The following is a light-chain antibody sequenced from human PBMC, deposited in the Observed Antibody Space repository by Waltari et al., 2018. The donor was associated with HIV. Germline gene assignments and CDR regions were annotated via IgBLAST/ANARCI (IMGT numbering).Light chain of an antibody. J-gene: IGLJ2*01. CDR2: NTN. CDR3: SAWDDDVNGL. Sequence: QSGLTQPPSASGTPGQRVTISCSGRRSNIGVNSVNWYQQLPGTAPRLLIYNTNQRPSGVTDRFSGSKSGTSAYLAISGLQAADEADYYCSAWDDDVNGLFGGGTKLTVL. V-gene: IGLV1-44*01. CDR1: RSNIGVNS.